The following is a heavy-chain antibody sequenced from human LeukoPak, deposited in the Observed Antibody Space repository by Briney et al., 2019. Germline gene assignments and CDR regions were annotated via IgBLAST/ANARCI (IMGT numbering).Heavy chain of an antibody. CDR1: GGSISSYY. CDR3: ARELSSSWYGEGHYFDY. D-gene: IGHD6-13*01. J-gene: IGHJ4*02. CDR2: IYTSGST. V-gene: IGHV4-4*07. Sequence: PSETLSLTCTVSGGSISSYYWSWIRQPAGKGLEWIGRIYTSGSTNYNPSLKSRVTMSVDTSKNQFSLKLSSVTAADTAVYYCARELSSSWYGEGHYFDYWGQGTLVTVSS.